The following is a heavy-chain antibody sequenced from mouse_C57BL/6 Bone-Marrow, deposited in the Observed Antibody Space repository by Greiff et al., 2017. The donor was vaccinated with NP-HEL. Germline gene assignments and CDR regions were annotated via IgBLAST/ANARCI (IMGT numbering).Heavy chain of an antibody. CDR1: GFTFSSYA. D-gene: IGHD2-2*01. CDR2: ISDGGSYT. V-gene: IGHV5-4*01. Sequence: EVQRVESGGGLVKPGGSLKLSCAASGFTFSSYAMSWVRQTPEKRLEWVATISDGGSYTYYPDNVKGRFTISRDNAKNNLYLQMSHLKSEDTAMYYCARGGGSTMVTTGAMDYWGQGTSVTVSS. J-gene: IGHJ4*01. CDR3: ARGGGSTMVTTGAMDY.